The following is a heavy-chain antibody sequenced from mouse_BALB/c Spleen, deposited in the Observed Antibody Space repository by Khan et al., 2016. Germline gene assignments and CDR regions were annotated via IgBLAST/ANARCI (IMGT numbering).Heavy chain of an antibody. CDR1: GYSFTDYN. Sequence: IQLVQSGPELEKPGASVKISCKASGYSFTDYNMNWVKQSNGKSLEWIGNIDPYYGGTTYNQKFKGKATLTVDKSSSTAYMQLKSLTSEDSAVYCCARHDAIDYWDQGTAVTVSA. CDR3: ARHDAIDY. J-gene: IGHJ4*01. V-gene: IGHV1S135*01. CDR2: IDPYYGGT.